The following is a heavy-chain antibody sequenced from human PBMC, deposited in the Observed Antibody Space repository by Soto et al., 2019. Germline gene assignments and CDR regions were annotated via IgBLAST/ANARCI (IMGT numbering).Heavy chain of an antibody. D-gene: IGHD6-13*01. CDR3: VRGIPSQYSSNWIYWYFDL. V-gene: IGHV3-33*01. CDR2: IWNDGTKE. CDR1: GFVYSTYA. J-gene: IGHJ2*01. Sequence: VQLVESGGGVVQPGRSLRLSCAASGFVYSTYAMHWVRLSPGKGLEWVALIWNDGTKEYYVDSVKGRFTISRDNSQNHLNLQMDSLRAEDTAVYFCVRGIPSQYSSNWIYWYFDLWGRGTQVTVSS.